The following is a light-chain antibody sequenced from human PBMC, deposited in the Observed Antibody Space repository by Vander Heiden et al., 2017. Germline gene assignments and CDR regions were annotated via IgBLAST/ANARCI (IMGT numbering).Light chain of an antibody. Sequence: QSALTQPRSVSRSPGQSVTISCTGTSSDVGGYNYVSWYQQHPGKAPKLIIYDANKRPSGVPDRFSGSKSDNTASLTISGLQAEDEADYYCCSYAGSFRVFGTGTKVTVL. J-gene: IGLJ1*01. CDR3: CSYAGSFRV. CDR2: DAN. V-gene: IGLV2-11*01. CDR1: SSDVGGYNY.